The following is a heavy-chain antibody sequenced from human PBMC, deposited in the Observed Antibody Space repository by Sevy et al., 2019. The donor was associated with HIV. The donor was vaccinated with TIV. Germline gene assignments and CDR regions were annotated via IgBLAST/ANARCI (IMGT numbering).Heavy chain of an antibody. CDR2: TYYRSKWYN. CDR1: GDSVSSIRTS. CDR3: AEWTTDVFHYGMVV. D-gene: IGHD1-1*01. J-gene: IGHJ6*02. Sequence: QSQTLSLTCAISGDSVSSIRTSWNWIRQSPSRGLEWLGRTYYRSKWYNDYATTVKSRITINADTSKNQVSLQLNSVTPEDTAVYYCAEWTTDVFHYGMVVWGQGTTVTVSS. V-gene: IGHV6-1*01.